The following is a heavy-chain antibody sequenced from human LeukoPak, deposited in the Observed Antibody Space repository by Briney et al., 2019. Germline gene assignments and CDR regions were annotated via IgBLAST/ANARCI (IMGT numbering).Heavy chain of an antibody. J-gene: IGHJ4*02. CDR2: IYPADSDT. CDR3: AILSDFNFDY. V-gene: IGHV5-51*01. CDR1: GYSFTCYW. D-gene: IGHD2-21*02. Sequence: GDSLKISCKGSGYSFTCYWIGWVRPMPGKGLDCMGIIYPADSDTTYSPSFQGQVTISADKSIRTTYLQWSSLKASDTAMYYCAILSDFNFDYWGQGTLVTVSS.